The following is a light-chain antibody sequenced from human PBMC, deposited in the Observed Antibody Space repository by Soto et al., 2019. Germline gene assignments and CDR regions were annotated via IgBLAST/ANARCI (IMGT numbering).Light chain of an antibody. CDR3: QQYNNWPLT. CDR1: QSVSYN. J-gene: IGKJ4*01. V-gene: IGKV3-15*01. Sequence: EIVITQSPATLSVSPGERATLSRRASQSVSYNLAWYQQTPGQAPRLLIYGASTRATGIPARFSGSGSGTEFTLTISSLQSEDFAVYYCQQYNNWPLTFGGGTKVDIK. CDR2: GAS.